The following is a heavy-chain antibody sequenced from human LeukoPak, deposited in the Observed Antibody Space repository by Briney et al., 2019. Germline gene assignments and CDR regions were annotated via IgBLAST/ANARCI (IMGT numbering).Heavy chain of an antibody. CDR1: GYTFTGYY. J-gene: IGHJ4*02. D-gene: IGHD5-24*01. Sequence: ASVKVSCEASGYTFTGYYMHWVRQAPGQGLEWMGWINPNSGGTNYAQKFQGRVTMTRDTSISTAYMELSRLRSDDTAVYYCARDHGPEMATIPGYWGQGTLVTVSS. CDR3: ARDHGPEMATIPGY. CDR2: INPNSGGT. V-gene: IGHV1-2*02.